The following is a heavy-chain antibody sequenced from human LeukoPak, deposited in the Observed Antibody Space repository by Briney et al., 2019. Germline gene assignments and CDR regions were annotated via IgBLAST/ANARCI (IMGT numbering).Heavy chain of an antibody. V-gene: IGHV3-73*01. D-gene: IGHD2-15*01. J-gene: IGHJ5*02. CDR3: TRDRGTYNWFDP. Sequence: GGSLRLSCAASGFTFSGSAVHWVRQSSGKGLEWVGHIDKKDNLYATAYAESVKGRFTITRDDSKDTAFLHMDSLKTEDTALYYCTRDRGTYNWFDPWGQGTLVTVSS. CDR2: IDKKDNLYAT. CDR1: GFTFSGSA.